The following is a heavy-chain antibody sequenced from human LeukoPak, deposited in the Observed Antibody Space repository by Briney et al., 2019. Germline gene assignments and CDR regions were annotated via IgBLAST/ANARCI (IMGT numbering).Heavy chain of an antibody. J-gene: IGHJ4*02. V-gene: IGHV3-30*03. CDR2: ISYDGSNK. CDR1: GFTFSSYG. Sequence: PGGSLRLSCAASGFTFSSYGMHWVRQAPGKGLEWVAVISYDGSNKYYANSVKGRFTISRDNSKNTLYLQMNSLRAEDTAVYYCVRLQDYWGQGTLVTVSS. CDR3: VRLQDY.